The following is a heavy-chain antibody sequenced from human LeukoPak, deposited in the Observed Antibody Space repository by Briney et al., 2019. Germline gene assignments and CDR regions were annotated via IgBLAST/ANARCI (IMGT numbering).Heavy chain of an antibody. CDR3: ARTPRPAPVVSGYFDY. Sequence: SQTLSLTCTVSGGSISSGGYYWSWIRQHPGKGLEWIGYIYYSGSTYYNPSLKSRVTISVDTSKNQFSLKLSSVTAADTAVYDCARTPRPAPVVSGYFDYWGQGTLVTVSS. CDR2: IYYSGST. J-gene: IGHJ4*02. V-gene: IGHV4-31*03. D-gene: IGHD2-21*02. CDR1: GGSISSGGYY.